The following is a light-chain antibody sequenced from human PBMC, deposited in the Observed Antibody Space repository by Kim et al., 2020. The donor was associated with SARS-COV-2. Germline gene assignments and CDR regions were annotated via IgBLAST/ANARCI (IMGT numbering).Light chain of an antibody. J-gene: IGKJ5*01. CDR3: QHRTDWPT. V-gene: IGKV3-11*01. CDR2: DAS. CDR1: QSINNL. Sequence: SLSPGERATLSCRASQSINNLLAWYQHKPGQAPRLLILDASNRASGIPARFSGSGSGTDFTLTISSLEPEDFAVYYCQHRTDWPTFGQGTRLEIK.